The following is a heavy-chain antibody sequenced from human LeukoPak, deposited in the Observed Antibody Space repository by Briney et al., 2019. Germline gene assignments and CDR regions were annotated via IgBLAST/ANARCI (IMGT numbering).Heavy chain of an antibody. D-gene: IGHD3-3*01. J-gene: IGHJ3*02. CDR1: GFTFSDYY. CDR2: ISSSGSTI. V-gene: IGHV3-11*04. Sequence: GGSLRLSCAASGFTFSDYYMSWIRQAPGKGLEWVSYISSSGSTIYYADSVKGRFTISRDNAKNSLYLQMNSLRAEDTAVYYCAREELRFLEWLLYDALDIWGQGTMVTVSS. CDR3: AREELRFLEWLLYDALDI.